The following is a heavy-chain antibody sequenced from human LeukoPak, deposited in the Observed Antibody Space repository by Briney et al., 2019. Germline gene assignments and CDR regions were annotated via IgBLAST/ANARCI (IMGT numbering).Heavy chain of an antibody. CDR1: GFTFSSYG. V-gene: IGHV3-30*03. CDR2: ISYDGSNK. D-gene: IGHD3-3*01. CDR3: ARDHYDFWSGYYWFDY. Sequence: GRSLRLSCAASGFTFSSYGMHWVRQAPGKGLEWVAVISYDGSNKYYGDSVKGRFTISRDNAKNSLYLQMNSLRAEDTAVYYCARDHYDFWSGYYWFDYWGQGTLVTVSS. J-gene: IGHJ4*02.